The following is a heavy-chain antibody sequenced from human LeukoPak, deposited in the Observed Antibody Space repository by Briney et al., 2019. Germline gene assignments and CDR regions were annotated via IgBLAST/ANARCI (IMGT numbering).Heavy chain of an antibody. CDR2: INSDGSST. Sequence: GGSLRLSCAASGFTFSSYWMHWVRQAPGKGLVWVSRINSDGSSTSYADSVKGRFTISRDNAKNTLYLQMNSLRTEDTALYYCAKRQAMHLDYWGQGTLVTVSS. J-gene: IGHJ4*02. CDR3: AKRQAMHLDY. CDR1: GFTFSSYW. V-gene: IGHV3-74*01.